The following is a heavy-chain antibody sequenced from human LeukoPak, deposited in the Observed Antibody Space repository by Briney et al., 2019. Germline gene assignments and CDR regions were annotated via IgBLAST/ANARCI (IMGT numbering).Heavy chain of an antibody. J-gene: IGHJ4*02. V-gene: IGHV3-9*01. CDR2: ISWNSGSI. D-gene: IGHD6-19*01. CDR3: AKDGYSSGWYSPDY. CDR1: GFTFDDYA. Sequence: GGSLRLSCAASGFTFDDYAMHWVRQAPGKGLEWVSGISWNSGSIGYADSVKGRFTISRDNAKNSLYLQMNSLRAEDTALYYCAKDGYSSGWYSPDYWGQGTLVTVSS.